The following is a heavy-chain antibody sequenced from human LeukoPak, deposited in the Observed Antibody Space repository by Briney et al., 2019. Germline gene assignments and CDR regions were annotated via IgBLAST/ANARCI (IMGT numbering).Heavy chain of an antibody. J-gene: IGHJ5*02. CDR1: GGTFSSYA. D-gene: IGHD3-10*01. CDR3: ARLLVGVRGVIEVRFDP. Sequence: SVKVSCKASGGTFSSYAISWVRQAPGQGLEWMGGIIPIFGTANYAQKFQGRVTITTDESTSTAYMELSSLRSEDTAVYYCARLLVGVRGVIEVRFDPWGQGTLVTVSS. CDR2: IIPIFGTA. V-gene: IGHV1-69*05.